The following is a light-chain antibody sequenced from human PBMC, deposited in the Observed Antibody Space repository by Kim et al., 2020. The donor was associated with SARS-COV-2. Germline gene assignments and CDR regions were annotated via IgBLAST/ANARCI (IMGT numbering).Light chain of an antibody. V-gene: IGLV3-19*01. CDR3: NSRDSSGNHVV. CDR1: SLRSYD. Sequence: AFGQTVRITCQGGSLRSYDASWYQQKPGQAPVLVIYGKNNRPSGIPDRFSGSSSGNTASLTITGAQAEDEADYYCNSRDSSGNHVVFGGGTQLTVL. J-gene: IGLJ2*01. CDR2: GKN.